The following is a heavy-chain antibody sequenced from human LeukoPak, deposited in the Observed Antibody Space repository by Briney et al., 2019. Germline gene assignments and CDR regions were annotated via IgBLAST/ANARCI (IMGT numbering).Heavy chain of an antibody. CDR3: ARKNGMDV. CDR2: IKPDGSVT. J-gene: IGHJ6*02. CDR1: GFTFSSYW. Sequence: GGSLRLSCAASGFTFSSYWMHWVRQAPGKGLEWVASIKPDGSVTHYVDSVKGRFTISRDNAKNSVYLQMNSLRAEDAALYYCARKNGMDVWGQGTTVTVSS. V-gene: IGHV3-7*01.